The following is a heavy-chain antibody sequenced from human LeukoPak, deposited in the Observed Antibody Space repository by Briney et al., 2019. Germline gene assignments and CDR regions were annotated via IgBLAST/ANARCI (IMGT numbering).Heavy chain of an antibody. CDR1: GFTFSSYA. V-gene: IGHV1-2*02. J-gene: IGHJ3*02. CDR2: INPNSGGT. Sequence: GRSLRLSCAASGFTFSSYAMHWVRQAPGQGLEWMGWINPNSGGTNYAQKFQGRVTMTRDTSISTAYMELSRLRSDDTAVYYCARFHPHAFDIWGQGTMVTVSS. CDR3: ARFHPHAFDI.